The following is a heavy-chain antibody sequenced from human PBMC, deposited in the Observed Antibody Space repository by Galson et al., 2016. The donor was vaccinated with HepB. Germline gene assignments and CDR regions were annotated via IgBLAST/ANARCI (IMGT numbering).Heavy chain of an antibody. CDR2: IYYSGTT. V-gene: IGHV4-39*01. D-gene: IGHD4-17*01. J-gene: IGHJ6*02. CDR3: ARLYGDYEYYFYYYGMDV. CDR1: GDSISSSRYY. Sequence: ETLSLTCTVSGDSISSSRYYWGWVRQPPGKGLEWIGSIYYSGTTYYNPSLKSRVTISVDTSKNQFSLKLSSVTAADTAVYYCARLYGDYEYYFYYYGMDVWGQGTTVTVSS.